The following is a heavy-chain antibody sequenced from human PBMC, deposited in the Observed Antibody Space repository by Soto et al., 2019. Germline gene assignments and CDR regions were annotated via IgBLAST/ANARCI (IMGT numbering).Heavy chain of an antibody. CDR2: INPNSGGT. CDR1: GYTFTGYY. V-gene: IGHV1-2*02. D-gene: IGHD3-22*01. CDR3: ARVGYYYDSSGYYFAY. J-gene: IGHJ4*02. Sequence: GASVKVSCKASGYTFTGYYMHWVRQAPGQGLEWMGWINPNSGGTNYAQKFQGRVTMTRDTSISTAYMELSRLRSDDTAVYYCARVGYYYDSSGYYFAYWGQGTLVTVSS.